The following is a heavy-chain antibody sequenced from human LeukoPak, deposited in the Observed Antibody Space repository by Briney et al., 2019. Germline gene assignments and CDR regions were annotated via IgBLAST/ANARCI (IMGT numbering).Heavy chain of an antibody. Sequence: ASVKVSCKASGYTFTGYYVHWVRQAPGQGLEWMGWINPNSGGTNYAQKLQGRVTMTTDTSTSTAYMELRSLRSDDTAVYYCARGDCSGGSCYHYWGQGTLVTVSS. CDR2: INPNSGGT. CDR1: GYTFTGYY. V-gene: IGHV1-2*02. CDR3: ARGDCSGGSCYHY. J-gene: IGHJ4*02. D-gene: IGHD2-15*01.